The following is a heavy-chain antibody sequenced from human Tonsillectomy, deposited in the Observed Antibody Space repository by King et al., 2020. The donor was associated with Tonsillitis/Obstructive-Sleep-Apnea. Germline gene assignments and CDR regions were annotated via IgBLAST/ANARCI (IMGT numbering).Heavy chain of an antibody. V-gene: IGHV1-18*01. CDR3: ARDPSPYYDFWGGYSQINWFDP. D-gene: IGHD3-3*01. J-gene: IGHJ5*02. Sequence: VQLVESGAEVKKPGASVKVSCKASGYTFTSYGISWVRQAPGQGLEWMGWISAYNVNTNYAQKLQGRVTMTTDTSTSTAYMELRSLRSDDTAVYYCARDPSPYYDFWGGYSQINWFDPWGQGTLVTVSS. CDR1: GYTFTSYG. CDR2: ISAYNVNT.